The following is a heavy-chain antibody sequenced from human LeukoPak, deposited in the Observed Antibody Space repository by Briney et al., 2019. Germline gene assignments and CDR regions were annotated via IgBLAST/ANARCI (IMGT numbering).Heavy chain of an antibody. J-gene: IGHJ4*02. V-gene: IGHV3-30*02. CDR3: AKGYGSGRTFVDY. D-gene: IGHD3-10*01. CDR2: IWYDGSNK. Sequence: GGSLRLSCAASGFTFSSYGMHWVRQAPGKGLEWVAVIWYDGSNKYYADSVKGRFTISRDNSKNTLYLQMNSLRAEDTAVYYCAKGYGSGRTFVDYWGQGTLVTVSS. CDR1: GFTFSSYG.